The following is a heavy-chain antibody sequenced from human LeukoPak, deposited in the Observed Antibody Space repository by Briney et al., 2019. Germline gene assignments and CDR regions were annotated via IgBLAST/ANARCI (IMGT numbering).Heavy chain of an antibody. J-gene: IGHJ3*02. Sequence: ASVKVSCKASGYTFTSYDINWVRQATGQGLEWMGWMNPNSGNTGYAQKFQGRVTITRNTSISTAYMELSSLRSEDTAVYYCAAANYGDYVGAFDIWGQGTMVTVSS. CDR2: MNPNSGNT. CDR1: GYTFTSYD. D-gene: IGHD4-17*01. V-gene: IGHV1-8*03. CDR3: AAANYGDYVGAFDI.